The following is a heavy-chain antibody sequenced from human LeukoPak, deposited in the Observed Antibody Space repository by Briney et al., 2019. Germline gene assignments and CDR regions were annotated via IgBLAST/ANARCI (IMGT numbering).Heavy chain of an antibody. CDR1: GFTFSTYW. D-gene: IGHD1-26*01. J-gene: IGHJ4*02. CDR2: INSDGSST. CDR3: ARDYYGYYFDY. Sequence: GGSLRLSCAASGFTFSTYWMHWVRQAPGKGLVWVSRINSDGSSTNYADSVEGRFTISRDNAKNTLYLQMDSPRVEDTAVYYCARDYYGYYFDYWGQGTLVTVSS. V-gene: IGHV3-74*01.